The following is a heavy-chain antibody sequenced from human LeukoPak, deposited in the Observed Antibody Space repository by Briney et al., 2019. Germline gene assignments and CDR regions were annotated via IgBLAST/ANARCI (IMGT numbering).Heavy chain of an antibody. CDR3: ARGGSSGYSNWFDP. V-gene: IGHV4-59*12. D-gene: IGHD3-22*01. CDR2: IYYSGST. Sequence: SETLSLTCTVSGGSISSYYWSWIRQPPGKGLEWIGYIYYSGSTYYNPSLKSRVTISVDTSKNQFSLKLSSVTAADTAVYYCARGGSSGYSNWFDPWGQGTLVTVSS. J-gene: IGHJ5*02. CDR1: GGSISSYY.